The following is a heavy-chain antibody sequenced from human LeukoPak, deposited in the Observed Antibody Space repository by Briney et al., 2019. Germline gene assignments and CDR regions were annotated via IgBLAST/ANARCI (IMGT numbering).Heavy chain of an antibody. CDR3: ARGSIAARNDAFDI. J-gene: IGHJ3*02. V-gene: IGHV4-59*01. CDR2: IYYSGST. Sequence: SQTLSLTCTVSGGSISSYYWNWIRKPPGKGLEWIGYIYYSGSTNYNPSLKSRVTISVDTSKNQFSLKLSFVTAADTAVYYCARGSIAARNDAFDIWGQGTMVTVSS. CDR1: GGSISSYY. D-gene: IGHD6-6*01.